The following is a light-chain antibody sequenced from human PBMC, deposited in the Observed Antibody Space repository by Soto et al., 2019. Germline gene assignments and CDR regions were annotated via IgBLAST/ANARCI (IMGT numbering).Light chain of an antibody. CDR2: AAS. CDR3: QQYYSYPRT. V-gene: IGKV1-8*01. Sequence: ASRMTQSPSSLSASTGDRVTITCRASQGMSSYLAWYQQKPGKAHKLLIYAASTLQSGVPSRFSGSGSGTDFTLTISCLQSEDFATYYCQQYYSYPRTFGQGTKVEIK. J-gene: IGKJ1*01. CDR1: QGMSSY.